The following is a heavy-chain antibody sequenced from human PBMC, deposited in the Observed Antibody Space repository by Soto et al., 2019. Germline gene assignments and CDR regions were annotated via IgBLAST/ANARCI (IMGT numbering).Heavy chain of an antibody. J-gene: IGHJ4*02. D-gene: IGHD5-12*01. V-gene: IGHV1-2*02. CDR1: GYSFTGYY. CDR2: INPNSGGT. CDR3: AKEYSPSYGVLHS. Sequence: QMQLVQSGAEVKKPAASVKVSCKASGYSFTGYYMHWVRQAPGQGLEWMGWINPNSGGTTYAQSFQDRVTMTRDTSITTVYMELTQLRSDDTAIYYCAKEYSPSYGVLHSWGQGTLVTVSS.